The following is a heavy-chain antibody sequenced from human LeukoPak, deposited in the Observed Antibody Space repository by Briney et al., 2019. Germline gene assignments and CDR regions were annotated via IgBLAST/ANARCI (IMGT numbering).Heavy chain of an antibody. V-gene: IGHV1-69*01. J-gene: IGHJ5*02. CDR3: ARHYDFWRGYYPGWFDP. D-gene: IGHD3-3*01. CDR1: GGTFSSYA. Sequence: GASVKVSCKASGGTFSSYAISWVRQAPGQGLEWMGGIIPIFGTANYAQKFQGRVTITADESTSTAYMELSSLRSEDTAVYYCARHYDFWRGYYPGWFDPWGQGTLVTVSS. CDR2: IIPIFGTA.